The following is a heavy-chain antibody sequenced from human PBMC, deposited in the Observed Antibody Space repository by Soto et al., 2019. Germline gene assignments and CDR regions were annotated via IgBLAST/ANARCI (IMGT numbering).Heavy chain of an antibody. J-gene: IGHJ6*02. Sequence: LRLSCAASGFTFSSYAMNWVRQAPGKGLEWVSSINGNGLKTSYADSVRGRFTISRDNSKKTLFLHVNSLRAEDTAVYYCVKDLNFDFWTGYRYYAMEIWGQGTTVTVSS. CDR1: GFTFSSYA. CDR3: VKDLNFDFWTGYRYYAMEI. CDR2: INGNGLKT. V-gene: IGHV3-23*01. D-gene: IGHD3-3*01.